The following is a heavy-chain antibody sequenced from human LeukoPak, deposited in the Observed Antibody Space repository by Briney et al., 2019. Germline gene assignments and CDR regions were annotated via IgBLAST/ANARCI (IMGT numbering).Heavy chain of an antibody. Sequence: PGGSLRLSCAASGFTFSSYGMHWVRQAPGKGLEWVAFIRYDGSNKYYADSVKGRFTISRDNSKNTLYLQMNSLRAEDTAVYYCAKDFRWAVVGATTGFDYWGQGTLVTVSS. D-gene: IGHD1-26*01. CDR3: AKDFRWAVVGATTGFDY. J-gene: IGHJ4*02. V-gene: IGHV3-30*02. CDR2: IRYDGSNK. CDR1: GFTFSSYG.